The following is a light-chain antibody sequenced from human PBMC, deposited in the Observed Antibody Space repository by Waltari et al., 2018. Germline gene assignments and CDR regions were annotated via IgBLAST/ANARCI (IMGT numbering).Light chain of an antibody. J-gene: IGKJ1*01. Sequence: EIVLTQSPGTLSLSPGERATLSCRASQTVSSSYLAWYQQKPGQAPRLPIYGASSRATGIPDRFNGSGSGTDFTLTISRLEPEEFAVYYCQQYGSSPPRTFGQGTK. CDR1: QTVSSSY. CDR2: GAS. V-gene: IGKV3-20*01. CDR3: QQYGSSPPRT.